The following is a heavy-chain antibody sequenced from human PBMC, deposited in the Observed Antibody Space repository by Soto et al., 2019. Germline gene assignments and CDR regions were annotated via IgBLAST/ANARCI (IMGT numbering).Heavy chain of an antibody. Sequence: QVQLQESGPRLVKPSETLSLTCSVSGSSISPYYWTWLRQAPGKGLEWIGYLFYRGTATYNPALKSRVTISLDTSKKQVSLRLSSVTAAETAVYYCAREMDRILGGYAFGYCGPGTTVTVSS. CDR3: AREMDRILGGYAFGY. J-gene: IGHJ3*01. CDR1: GSSISPYY. CDR2: LFYRGTA. D-gene: IGHD1-26*01. V-gene: IGHV4-59*01.